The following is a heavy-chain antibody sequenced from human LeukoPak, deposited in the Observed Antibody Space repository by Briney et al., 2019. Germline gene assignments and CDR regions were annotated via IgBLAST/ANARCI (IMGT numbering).Heavy chain of an antibody. D-gene: IGHD5-18*01. Sequence: GGSLRLSCAASGFTFSSYAMSWVRQAPGKGLEWVSAISGSGGSTYYADSVKGRFTISRDNSKNSLYLQMNSLRAEDTAVYYCASYSYGPTPLDYWGQGTLVTVSS. CDR3: ASYSYGPTPLDY. CDR2: ISGSGGST. V-gene: IGHV3-23*01. J-gene: IGHJ4*02. CDR1: GFTFSSYA.